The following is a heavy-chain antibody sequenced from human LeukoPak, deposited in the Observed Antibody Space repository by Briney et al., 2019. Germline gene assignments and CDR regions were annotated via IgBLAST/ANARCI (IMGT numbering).Heavy chain of an antibody. J-gene: IGHJ4*02. CDR2: IYYSGST. Sequence: SETLSLTCTVSGGSISSSSYYWGWIRQPPGKGLEWIGSIYYSGSTYYNPSLKSRVTISVDTSKNQFSLKLSSVTAADTAVYYCARDGGGRWLQLSSYFDYWGQGTLVTVSS. CDR3: ARDGGGRWLQLSSYFDY. V-gene: IGHV4-39*07. D-gene: IGHD5-24*01. CDR1: GGSISSSSYY.